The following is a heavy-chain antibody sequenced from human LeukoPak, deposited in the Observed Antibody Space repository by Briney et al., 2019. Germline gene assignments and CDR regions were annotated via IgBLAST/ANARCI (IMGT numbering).Heavy chain of an antibody. CDR1: DDSLTSGSHY. D-gene: IGHD5-18*01. Sequence: PSETLSLTCTVSDDSLTSGSHYWSWIRQPAGKGLEWIGRIFINGSTNYNPSLKSRVTISVDTSKNQFSLKLSSVTAADTAVYYCARAAYSYGYGRWGQGTLVTVSS. CDR2: IFINGST. V-gene: IGHV4-61*10. J-gene: IGHJ4*02. CDR3: ARAAYSYGYGR.